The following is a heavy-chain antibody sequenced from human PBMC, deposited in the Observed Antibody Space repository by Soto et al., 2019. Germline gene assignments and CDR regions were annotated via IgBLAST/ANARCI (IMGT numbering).Heavy chain of an antibody. J-gene: IGHJ6*02. CDR2: ISAYNGNT. Sequence: ASVKVSCKASGYTFTSYGISWVRQAPGQGLEWMGWISAYNGNTNYAQKLQGRVTMTTDTSTSTAYMELRSLGSDDTAVYYCARDQGSSWGSYYYYGMDVWGQGTTVTVSS. V-gene: IGHV1-18*01. CDR1: GYTFTSYG. D-gene: IGHD6-13*01. CDR3: ARDQGSSWGSYYYYGMDV.